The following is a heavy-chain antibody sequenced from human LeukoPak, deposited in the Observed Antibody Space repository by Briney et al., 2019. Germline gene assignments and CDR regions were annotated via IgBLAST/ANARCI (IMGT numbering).Heavy chain of an antibody. J-gene: IGHJ4*02. CDR2: ISGSGGST. V-gene: IGHV3-64*01. CDR1: GFTFSSYG. Sequence: PGGSLRLSCAASGFTFSSYGMSWVRQAPGKGLEWVSAISGSGGSTYYANSVKGRFTISRDNSKNTLYLQMGSLRAEDMAVYYCAREEDGATSRNYGRRGFFVYWGQGTLVTVSS. D-gene: IGHD1-7*01. CDR3: AREEDGATSRNYGRRGFFVY.